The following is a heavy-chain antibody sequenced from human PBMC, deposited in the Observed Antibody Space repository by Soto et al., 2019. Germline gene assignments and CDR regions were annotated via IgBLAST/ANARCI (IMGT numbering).Heavy chain of an antibody. CDR2: INGGNGNT. V-gene: IGHV1-3*01. CDR1: GYSFTTYA. Sequence: QVQVVQSGAEVKKPGASVKISCKASGYSFTTYAMHWVRQAPGQRLERMAWINGGNGNTKYSQKFQDRVTISRDTYANIAYMELSSLRSEDSAVYYCARWKGMEENYFYHGMDVWGQGTTVSVSS. CDR3: ARWKGMEENYFYHGMDV. J-gene: IGHJ6*02. D-gene: IGHD1-1*01.